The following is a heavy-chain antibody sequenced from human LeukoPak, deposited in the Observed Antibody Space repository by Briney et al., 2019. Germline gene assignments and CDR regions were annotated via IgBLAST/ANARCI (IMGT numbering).Heavy chain of an antibody. CDR2: IHYSGIT. CDR1: GGSISSGGYY. CDR3: ARGLRIAAAGTTLYYYGMDV. Sequence: PSQTLSLTCTVSGGSISSGGYYWSWIRQHPGEGLEWIGYIHYSGITYYNPSLKSRVTISVDTSKNQSSLKLSSVTAADTAVYYCARGLRIAAAGTTLYYYGMDVWGQGTTVTVSS. J-gene: IGHJ6*02. D-gene: IGHD6-13*01. V-gene: IGHV4-31*03.